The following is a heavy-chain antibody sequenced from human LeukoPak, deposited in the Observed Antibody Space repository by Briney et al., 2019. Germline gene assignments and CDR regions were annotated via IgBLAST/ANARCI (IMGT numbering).Heavy chain of an antibody. D-gene: IGHD3-22*01. Sequence: SETLSLTCTVSGGSISSYYWSWIRQPPGKGLEWIGYIYYSGSTNYNPSLKSRVTISVGTSKNQFSLKLSSVTAADTAVYYCAREKYYYDSSGYLRAYYFDYGGKGTLVTFS. CDR3: AREKYYYDSSGYLRAYYFDY. CDR2: IYYSGST. V-gene: IGHV4-59*12. CDR1: GGSISSYY. J-gene: IGHJ4*02.